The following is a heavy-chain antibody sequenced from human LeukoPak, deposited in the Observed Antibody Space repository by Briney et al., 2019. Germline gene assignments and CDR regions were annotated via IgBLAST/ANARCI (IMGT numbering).Heavy chain of an antibody. CDR2: INTDGNGRT. CDR3: ARVPNDYYYYFDL. J-gene: IGHJ2*01. D-gene: IGHD4-11*01. V-gene: IGHV3-53*01. Sequence: PGGSLRLSCAASGFTVTSNYVSWVRQAPGRGLEWVSLINTDGNGRTYYADSVKGPFTISRDNSKNTVYLQMNSLRAEDTAVYYCARVPNDYYYYFDLWGRGTLVTVSS. CDR1: GFTVTSNY.